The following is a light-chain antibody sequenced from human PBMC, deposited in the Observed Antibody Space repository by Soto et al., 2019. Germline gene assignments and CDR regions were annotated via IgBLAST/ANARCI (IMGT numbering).Light chain of an antibody. CDR1: QSISSL. J-gene: IGKJ2*02. CDR3: QQSYSVPCT. CDR2: AAS. Sequence: DIQMTQSPSSLSASVGDRVTITCRASQSISSLLNWYQQKPGKAPKPLIYAASSLQSGVPARFSGSGSGIDFTLTISSLQPEDFATYYCQQSYSVPCTFGQGTKLEI. V-gene: IGKV1-39*01.